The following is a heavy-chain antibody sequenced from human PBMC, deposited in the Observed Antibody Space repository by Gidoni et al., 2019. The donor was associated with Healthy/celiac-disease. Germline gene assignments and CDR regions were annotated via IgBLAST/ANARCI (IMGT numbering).Heavy chain of an antibody. Sequence: EVQLVESGGGLVQPGRSLRLSCAASGFTFDDYAMHWVRQAPGKGLEWVSGISWNSGSIGYADPVKGRFTISRDNAKNSLYLQMNSLRAEDTALYYCAKDISYGDYEYYFDYWGQGTLVTVSS. CDR3: AKDISYGDYEYYFDY. J-gene: IGHJ4*02. CDR2: ISWNSGSI. D-gene: IGHD4-17*01. V-gene: IGHV3-9*01. CDR1: GFTFDDYA.